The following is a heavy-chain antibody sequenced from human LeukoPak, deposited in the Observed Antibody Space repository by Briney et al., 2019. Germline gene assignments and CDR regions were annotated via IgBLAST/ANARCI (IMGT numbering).Heavy chain of an antibody. V-gene: IGHV4-34*01. CDR1: GFTVSSDY. Sequence: GSLRLSCAGSGFTVSSDYMSWVRQAPGKGLEWIGEINHSGSTNYNPSLKSRVTISVDTSKNQFSLKLSSVTAADTAVYYCARGRRQWLTSSLLDYWGQGTLVTVSS. J-gene: IGHJ4*02. CDR3: ARGRRQWLTSSLLDY. CDR2: INHSGST. D-gene: IGHD6-19*01.